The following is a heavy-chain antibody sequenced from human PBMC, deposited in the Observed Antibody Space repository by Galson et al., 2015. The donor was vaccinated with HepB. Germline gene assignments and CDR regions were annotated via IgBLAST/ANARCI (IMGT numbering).Heavy chain of an antibody. CDR3: VKERGIGATETGGDFQL. J-gene: IGHJ1*01. Sequence: SLRLSCAASGFTFSSYAMSWVRQAPGRGLEWVSGTSGDGGVKIYAESVKGRFTVSRDNFQTTLYLQMSSLRADDTAVYYCVKERGIGATETGGDFQLWGQGTLVTVSS. V-gene: IGHV3-23*01. CDR2: TSGDGGVK. CDR1: GFTFSSYA. D-gene: IGHD6-13*01.